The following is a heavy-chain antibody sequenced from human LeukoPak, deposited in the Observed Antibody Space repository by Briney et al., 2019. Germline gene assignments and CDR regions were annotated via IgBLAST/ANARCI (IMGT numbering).Heavy chain of an antibody. CDR1: GFTVSSNY. Sequence: GGSLRLSCAASGFTVSSNYMSWVRQAPGKGLEWVSVIHSGGSTYYADSVKGRFTISRDNSKNTLYLQMNSLRAEDTAVYYCARTNYGDYGGWFDPWGQGTLVTVSS. CDR3: ARTNYGDYGGWFDP. D-gene: IGHD4-17*01. V-gene: IGHV3-53*01. J-gene: IGHJ5*02. CDR2: IHSGGST.